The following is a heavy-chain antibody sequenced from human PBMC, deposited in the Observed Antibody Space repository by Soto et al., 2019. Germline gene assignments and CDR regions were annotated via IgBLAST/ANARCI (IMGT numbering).Heavy chain of an antibody. V-gene: IGHV4-59*08. J-gene: IGHJ6*02. CDR1: GGSISSYY. CDR2: IYYSGST. Sequence: SETLSLTCTVSGGSISSYYWSWIRQPPGKGLKWIGYIYYSGSTNYNPSLKSRVTISVDTSKNQFSLKLTSVTAADTAVYYCARHVLYGSGNYFYFGMDVWGQGTTVTVSS. D-gene: IGHD3-10*01. CDR3: ARHVLYGSGNYFYFGMDV.